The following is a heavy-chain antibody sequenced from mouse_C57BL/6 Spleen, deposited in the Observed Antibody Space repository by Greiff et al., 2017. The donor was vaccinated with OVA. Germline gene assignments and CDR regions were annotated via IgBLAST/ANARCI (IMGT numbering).Heavy chain of an antibody. CDR2: IDPSDSYT. J-gene: IGHJ2*01. D-gene: IGHD3-1*01. V-gene: IGHV1-59*01. CDR1: GYTFTSYW. CDR3: AGAYYFDY. Sequence: QLQQPGAELVRPGTSVKLSCKASGYTFTSYWMHWVKQRPGQGLEWIGVIDPSDSYTNYNQKFKGKATLTVDTSSSTAYMQLSSLTSEDSAVYYCAGAYYFDYWGQGTTLTVSS.